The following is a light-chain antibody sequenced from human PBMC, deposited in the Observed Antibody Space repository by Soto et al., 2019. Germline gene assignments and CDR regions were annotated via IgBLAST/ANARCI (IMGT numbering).Light chain of an antibody. V-gene: IGLV2-14*01. CDR3: SSDTSTDTLYV. Sequence: QSALIQPASVSGSPGQSITISCAGSSSDIGPYNHVSWYQQHPGKAPQLIIYGVSDRTSGVSNRFSGSKSGNTASLTISGLRAEDEAHYYCSSDTSTDTLYVLGTGTKLTVL. J-gene: IGLJ1*01. CDR1: SSDIGPYNH. CDR2: GVS.